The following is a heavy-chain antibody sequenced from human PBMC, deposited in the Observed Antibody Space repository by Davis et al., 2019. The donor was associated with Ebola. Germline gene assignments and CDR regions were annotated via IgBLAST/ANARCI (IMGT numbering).Heavy chain of an antibody. CDR1: GFIFSSYA. CDR2: ISGSGGNT. CDR3: AKEVEELLVHPYYGLDV. Sequence: PGGSLRLSCAASGFIFSSYAMSWVRQAPGKGLEWVSAISGSGGNTYYADSVKGRFTLSRDNSKNTLYLQVNSLRAEDTAVYYCAKEVEELLVHPYYGLDVWGQGTTVTVSS. D-gene: IGHD6-13*01. V-gene: IGHV3-23*01. J-gene: IGHJ6*02.